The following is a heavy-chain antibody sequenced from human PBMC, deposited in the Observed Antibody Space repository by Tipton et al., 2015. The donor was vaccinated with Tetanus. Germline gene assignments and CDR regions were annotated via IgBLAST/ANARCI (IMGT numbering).Heavy chain of an antibody. J-gene: IGHJ4*02. D-gene: IGHD1-26*01. CDR2: IIPIFGTA. Sequence: QSGAEVKKPGASVKVSCKASGYTFTSYGISWVRQAPGQGLEWMGGIIPIFGTANYAQKFQGRVTITADESTSTAYMELSSLRSEDTAVYYCARGNQVGATTGDYWGQGTLVTVSS. V-gene: IGHV1-69*13. CDR1: GYTFTSYG. CDR3: ARGNQVGATTGDY.